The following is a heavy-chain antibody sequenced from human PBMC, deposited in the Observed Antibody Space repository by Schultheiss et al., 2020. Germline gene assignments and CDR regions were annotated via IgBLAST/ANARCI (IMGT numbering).Heavy chain of an antibody. CDR3: ARHDYYYGSGRL. Sequence: SETLSLTCTVSGGSISSSSYYWGWIRQPPGKGLEWIGSIYYSGSTYYNPSLKSRVTISVDTSKNQFSLKLSSVTAADTAVYYCARHDYYYGSGRLWGQGTLVTVSS. CDR2: IYYSGST. CDR1: GGSISSSSYY. V-gene: IGHV4-39*01. D-gene: IGHD3-10*01. J-gene: IGHJ4*02.